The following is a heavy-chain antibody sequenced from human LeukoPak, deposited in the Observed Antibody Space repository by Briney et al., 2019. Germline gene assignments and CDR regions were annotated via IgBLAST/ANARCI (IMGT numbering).Heavy chain of an antibody. J-gene: IGHJ4*02. Sequence: QAGGSLRLSXVASGFAFTNYGMMSVRQAPGKGLVWLSYINNDGRSTTYADSVKGRFTISRDNAKNTLYLQMNSLRDDDTAMYYCARNYNGMSYWGQGTLVIVSS. CDR1: GFAFTNYG. D-gene: IGHD1-26*01. V-gene: IGHV3-74*01. CDR3: ARNYNGMSY. CDR2: INNDGRST.